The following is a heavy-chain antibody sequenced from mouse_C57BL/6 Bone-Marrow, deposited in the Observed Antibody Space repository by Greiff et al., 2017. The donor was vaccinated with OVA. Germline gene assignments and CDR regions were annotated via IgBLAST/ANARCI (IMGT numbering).Heavy chain of an antibody. D-gene: IGHD1-1*01. Sequence: QVQLKESGPGLVQPSQRLSITCTVSGFSLTSYGVHWVRQSPGKGLEWLGVIWRGGSTDYNAAFMSRLSITKDNSKSQVFFKMNSLQADDTAIYYCAKNLYGSGAMDYWGQGTSVTVSS. CDR1: GFSLTSYG. V-gene: IGHV2-5*01. CDR2: IWRGGST. J-gene: IGHJ4*01. CDR3: AKNLYGSGAMDY.